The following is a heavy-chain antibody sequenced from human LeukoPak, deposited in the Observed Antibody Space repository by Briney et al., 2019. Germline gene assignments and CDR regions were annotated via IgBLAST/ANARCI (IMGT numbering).Heavy chain of an antibody. Sequence: SVKVSCKASGGTFSSYAISWVRQAPGQGLEWMGRIIPILGIANYAQKFQGRVTITADKSTSTAYMELSSLRSEDTAVYYCASETGQDVVRGVIIPRYWGQGTLVTVSS. V-gene: IGHV1-69*04. CDR1: GGTFSSYA. D-gene: IGHD3-10*01. CDR3: ASETGQDVVRGVIIPRY. J-gene: IGHJ4*02. CDR2: IIPILGIA.